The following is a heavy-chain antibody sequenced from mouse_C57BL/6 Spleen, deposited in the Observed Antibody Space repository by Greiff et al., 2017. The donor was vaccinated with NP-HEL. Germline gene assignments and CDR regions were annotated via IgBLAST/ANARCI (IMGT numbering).Heavy chain of an antibody. CDR2: IDPETGGT. J-gene: IGHJ4*01. CDR3: TRWYYGSSHYYAMDY. D-gene: IGHD1-1*01. V-gene: IGHV1-15*01. Sequence: VKLMESGAELVRPGASVTLSCKASGYTFTDYEMHWVKQTPVHGLEWIGAIDPETGGTAYNQKFKGKAILTADKSSSTAYMALGSLTSEYSAVYYCTRWYYGSSHYYAMDYWGQGTSVTVSS. CDR1: GYTFTDYE.